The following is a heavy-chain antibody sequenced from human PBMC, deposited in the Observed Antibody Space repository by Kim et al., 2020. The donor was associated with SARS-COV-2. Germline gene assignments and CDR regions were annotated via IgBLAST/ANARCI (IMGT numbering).Heavy chain of an antibody. CDR3: ARSGPGDSSGYYPLGYYGMDV. J-gene: IGHJ6*02. Sequence: ASVKVSCKASGYTFTSYAMHWVRQAPGQRLEWMGWINAGNGNTKYSQKFQGRVTITRDTSASTAYMELSSLRSEDTAVYYCARSGPGDSSGYYPLGYYGMDVWGQGTTVTVSS. V-gene: IGHV1-3*01. CDR2: INAGNGNT. D-gene: IGHD3-22*01. CDR1: GYTFTSYA.